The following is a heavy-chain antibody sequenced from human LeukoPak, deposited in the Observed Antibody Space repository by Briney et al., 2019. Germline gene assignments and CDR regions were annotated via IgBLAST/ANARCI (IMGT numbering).Heavy chain of an antibody. J-gene: IGHJ4*02. Sequence: PGGSLRLSCAASGFTFSSYAMSWVRQAPGKGLEWVSDISGSGGNTYYADSVRGRFTVSRDNSKNTLYLQMNSLRAEDTAVYYCAKDRLLAVVRGVMPFYFDYWGQGALVLVSS. CDR2: ISGSGGNT. CDR1: GFTFSSYA. D-gene: IGHD3-10*01. V-gene: IGHV3-23*01. CDR3: AKDRLLAVVRGVMPFYFDY.